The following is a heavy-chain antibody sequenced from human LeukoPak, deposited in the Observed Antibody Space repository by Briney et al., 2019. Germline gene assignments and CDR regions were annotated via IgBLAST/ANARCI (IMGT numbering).Heavy chain of an antibody. J-gene: IGHJ4*02. Sequence: ASVKVSRKASGYSFNDHYIHWVRQAPGQGLEWMGWISPNSGGTNYAQNFQGRVTMTRDTSITTAYMELSGLTSDDTALYYCARNYGGTSKYFDYWGQGTLVTVSS. CDR2: ISPNSGGT. CDR3: ARNYGGTSKYFDY. D-gene: IGHD4-23*01. V-gene: IGHV1-2*02. CDR1: GYSFNDHY.